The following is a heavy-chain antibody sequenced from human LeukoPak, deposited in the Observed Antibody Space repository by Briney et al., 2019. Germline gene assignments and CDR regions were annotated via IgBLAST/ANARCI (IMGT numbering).Heavy chain of an antibody. Sequence: PSETLSLTCTVSGGSISSSSYYWGWIRQPPGKELEWIGSIYYSGSTYYNPSLKSRVTISVDTSKNQFPLKLSSVTAADTAVYYCARDSSSPGDYEDYYYYGMDVWGQGTTVTVSS. CDR3: ARDSSSPGDYEDYYYYGMDV. CDR2: IYYSGST. J-gene: IGHJ6*02. D-gene: IGHD4-17*01. CDR1: GGSISSSSYY. V-gene: IGHV4-39*06.